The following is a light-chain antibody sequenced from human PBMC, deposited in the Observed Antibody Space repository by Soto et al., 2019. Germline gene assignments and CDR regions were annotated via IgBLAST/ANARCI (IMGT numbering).Light chain of an antibody. CDR1: GSDVGDSSH. V-gene: IGLV2-11*01. CDR2: EVV. CDR3: SSYRDYNKFV. Sequence: QSALTQPRSVSGSPGQSVTISCTATGSDVGDSSHVSWYQLHPGKAPKLIIYEVVKRPSGVPDRISGSKSGNTASLTVSGLQIEDEADYYCSSYRDYNKFVFGEGTKVTVL. J-gene: IGLJ2*01.